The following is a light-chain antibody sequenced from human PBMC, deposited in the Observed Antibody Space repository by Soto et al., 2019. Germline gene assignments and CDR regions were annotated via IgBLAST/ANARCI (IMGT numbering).Light chain of an antibody. CDR2: TNN. J-gene: IGLJ1*01. CDR1: SSNIGSNT. Sequence: QSVLTQPPSASGTPGQRVAISCSGSSSNIGSNTVNWYQHLPGTAPKLLIYTNNQRPSEVPDRFSGFKSGTSASLVISGRQPKDVADYFCAAWDGSPNALYVFGTGTKLTVL. V-gene: IGLV1-44*01. CDR3: AAWDGSPNALYV.